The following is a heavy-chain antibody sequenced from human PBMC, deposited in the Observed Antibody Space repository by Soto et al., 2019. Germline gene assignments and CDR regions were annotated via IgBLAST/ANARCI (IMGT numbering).Heavy chain of an antibody. V-gene: IGHV1-18*01. CDR1: GYSFTTYG. Sequence: QVQLVQSGGEVKKPGASVKVSCKTSGYSFTTYGISWVRQAPVQGLEWMRWISGYNGNTNYAQKFQARFTMTTETSTSTAYMERRGLRSDDTAVYYCAREGPAPYYSYGMDVWGQGSTVAVSS. J-gene: IGHJ6*02. CDR3: AREGPAPYYSYGMDV. CDR2: ISGYNGNT.